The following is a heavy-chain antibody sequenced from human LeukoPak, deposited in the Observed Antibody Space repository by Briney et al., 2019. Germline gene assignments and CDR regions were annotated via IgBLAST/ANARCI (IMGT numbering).Heavy chain of an antibody. CDR1: EFTFSSYD. V-gene: IGHV3-13*01. CDR3: ARSRGTMVRGVLHGMDV. Sequence: GGSLRLSCAASEFTFSSYDMHWVCQATGKGLEWVSAIGTAGDTYYPGSVKGRFTISRENAKSSLYLQMNSLRAGDTAVYYCARSRGTMVRGVLHGMDVWGQGTTVTVSS. J-gene: IGHJ6*02. CDR2: IGTAGDT. D-gene: IGHD3-10*01.